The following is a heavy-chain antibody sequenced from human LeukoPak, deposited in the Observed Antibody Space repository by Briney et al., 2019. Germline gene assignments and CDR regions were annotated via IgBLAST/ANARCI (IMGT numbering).Heavy chain of an antibody. J-gene: IGHJ4*02. Sequence: SETLSLTCTVSSGSINSYYWTWIRQPPGMGLEWIGYVSYSGITHSNPSLKSRVSLSLDMSKKQFSLRLSSVTAADTAVYYCARAVSGTMIVVVNYYFDYWGQGTLVTVSS. CDR1: SGSINSYY. CDR2: VSYSGIT. V-gene: IGHV4-59*01. D-gene: IGHD3-22*01. CDR3: ARAVSGTMIVVVNYYFDY.